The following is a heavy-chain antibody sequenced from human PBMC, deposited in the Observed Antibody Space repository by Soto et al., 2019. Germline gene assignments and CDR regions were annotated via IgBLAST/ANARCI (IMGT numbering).Heavy chain of an antibody. V-gene: IGHV4-59*01. J-gene: IGHJ2*01. Sequence: QVQLQESGPGLVKPSETLSLTCTVFGGSIGSYYWSWIRQSPGKGLEWIVYVYHSGSTNYNPSLKSRVTISMDTSKTLFSLRLISVNAADTAVYYCARPDYYAWYIFLCGRGALVTVYS. D-gene: IGHD3-10*01. CDR2: VYHSGST. CDR1: GGSIGSYY. CDR3: ARPDYYAWYIFL.